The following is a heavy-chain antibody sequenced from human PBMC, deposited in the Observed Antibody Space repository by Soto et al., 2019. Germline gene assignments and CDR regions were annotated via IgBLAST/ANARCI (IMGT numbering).Heavy chain of an antibody. Sequence: ASVKVSCKASGYTFTSYAMHWVRQAPGQRLEWMGWINAGNGNTKYSQKFQGRVTITGDTSASTAYMELSSLRSEDTAVYYCARAPQQWLATHGGYFDYWGQGTLVTVSS. CDR2: INAGNGNT. D-gene: IGHD6-19*01. V-gene: IGHV1-3*01. J-gene: IGHJ4*02. CDR1: GYTFTSYA. CDR3: ARAPQQWLATHGGYFDY.